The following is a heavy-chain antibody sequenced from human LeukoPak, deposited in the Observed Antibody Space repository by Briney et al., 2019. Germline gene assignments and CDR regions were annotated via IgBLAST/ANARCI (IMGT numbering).Heavy chain of an antibody. CDR2: ITGGAENT. Sequence: PGGSLRLSCAASGFTFSSYGLSWVRQAPGKGLNWLSTITGGAENTYYADSVKGRFTISRDNSKNTVYLQMDSLRVEDTAVYYCAKVLSGSQDYWGQGTLVTVFS. J-gene: IGHJ4*02. D-gene: IGHD1-26*01. CDR1: GFTFSSYG. CDR3: AKVLSGSQDY. V-gene: IGHV3-23*01.